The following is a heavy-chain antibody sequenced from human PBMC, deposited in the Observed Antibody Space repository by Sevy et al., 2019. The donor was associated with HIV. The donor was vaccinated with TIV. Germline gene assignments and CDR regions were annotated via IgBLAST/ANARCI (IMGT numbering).Heavy chain of an antibody. Sequence: ASVKVSCKTSGGTFSSQTINWVRQASGQGLEWMGGFIPISGTANYAQKFQDRVTITADESTSTAYMEVSSLKSEDTGVYYCARDRGDYCSGGDCYPSYGMDVWGQRTTVTVSS. CDR2: FIPISGTA. J-gene: IGHJ6*02. CDR3: ARDRGDYCSGGDCYPSYGMDV. V-gene: IGHV1-69*13. D-gene: IGHD2-15*01. CDR1: GGTFSSQT.